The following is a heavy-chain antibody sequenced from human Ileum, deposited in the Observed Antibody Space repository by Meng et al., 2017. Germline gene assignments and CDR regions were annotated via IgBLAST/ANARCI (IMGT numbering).Heavy chain of an antibody. Sequence: SVKVSCKASGGTFSSYAISWVRQAPGQGLEWMGGIIPIFGTANYAQKFQGRVTITTDESTSTAYMELSSLRSEDTAVYYCARRAASHYDIAYAFDIWGQGTMVTVSS. D-gene: IGHD3-9*01. CDR1: GGTFSSYA. CDR3: ARRAASHYDIAYAFDI. J-gene: IGHJ3*02. V-gene: IGHV1-69*05. CDR2: IIPIFGTA.